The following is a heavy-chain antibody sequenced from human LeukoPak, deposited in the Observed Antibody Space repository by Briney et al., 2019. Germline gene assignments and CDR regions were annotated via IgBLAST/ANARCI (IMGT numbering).Heavy chain of an antibody. J-gene: IGHJ4*02. V-gene: IGHV4-61*02. D-gene: IGHD1-26*01. Sequence: SETLSLTCTVSGGSISGSDYYWSWIRQPAGKRLEWIGRIYTSGSTNYNPSLRSRVTVSIDTSKNQFFLRLRSVTAADTAVYYRARHQGGHSGYFDYWGQGTLVTVSS. CDR1: GGSISGSDYY. CDR3: ARHQGGHSGYFDY. CDR2: IYTSGST.